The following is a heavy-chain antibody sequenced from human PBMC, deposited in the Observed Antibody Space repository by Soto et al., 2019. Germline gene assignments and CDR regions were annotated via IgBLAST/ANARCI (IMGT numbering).Heavy chain of an antibody. V-gene: IGHV1-18*04. CDR1: GYTFTSYG. CDR2: ISAYNGNT. Sequence: QVQLVQSGAEMKKPGASVKVSCKASGYTFTSYGISWVRQAPGQGLEWMGWISAYNGNTNFAQKLQGRVTMTADTSTSTAYMELRSLRSDDTAVYYCARDLYCSGGNCFFDYWGQGTLVTVSS. D-gene: IGHD2-15*01. J-gene: IGHJ4*02. CDR3: ARDLYCSGGNCFFDY.